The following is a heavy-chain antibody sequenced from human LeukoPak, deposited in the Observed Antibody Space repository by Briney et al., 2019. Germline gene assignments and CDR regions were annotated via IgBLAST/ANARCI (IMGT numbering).Heavy chain of an antibody. CDR2: IGSSGRTI. CDR1: GFTFGDYA. CDR3: ARDPHAIFHAGYFDL. Sequence: GGSLRLSCTASGFTFGDYAMSWFRQAPGKGLEWVSYIGSSGRTIYYADSVKGRFTISRGNAQNSLYLQMNTLRDEDTAVYYCARDPHAIFHAGYFDLWGRGTLVTVSS. J-gene: IGHJ2*01. V-gene: IGHV3-48*03.